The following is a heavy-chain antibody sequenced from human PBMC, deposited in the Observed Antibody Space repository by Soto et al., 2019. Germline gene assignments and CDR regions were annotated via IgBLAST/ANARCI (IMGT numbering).Heavy chain of an antibody. CDR1: GVSVRSYT. Sequence: SETLSLTCIVSGVSVRSYTWSWVRQPANKGLEWIGRVFSSVSATYNPSLKSRVSITMDTPENRISLKLDSVTAADAGVYYCARDGMTTGDTWGPGTAVTVSS. V-gene: IGHV4-4*07. CDR3: ARDGMTTGDT. CDR2: VFSSVSA. J-gene: IGHJ4*02. D-gene: IGHD2-21*02.